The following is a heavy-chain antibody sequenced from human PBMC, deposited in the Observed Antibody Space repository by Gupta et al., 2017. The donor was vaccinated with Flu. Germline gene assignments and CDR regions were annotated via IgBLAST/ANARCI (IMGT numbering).Heavy chain of an antibody. CDR2: IYTSGST. J-gene: IGHJ6*02. CDR1: GGSISSGSYY. Sequence: QVQLQESGPGLVKPSQTLSLTCTVSGGSISSGSYYWSWIRQPAGKGLEWIGRIYTSGSTNYNPSLKSRVTISVDTSKNQFSLKLSSVTAAETAVYYCARDDGLTGTTGYYYYGMDVWGQGTTVTVSS. V-gene: IGHV4-61*02. CDR3: ARDDGLTGTTGYYYYGMDV. D-gene: IGHD1-7*01.